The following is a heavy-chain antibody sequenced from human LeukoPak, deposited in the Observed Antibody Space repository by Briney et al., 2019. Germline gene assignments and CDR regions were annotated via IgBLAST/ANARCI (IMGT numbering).Heavy chain of an antibody. J-gene: IGHJ3*02. CDR3: ARVRWAAGDAFDI. D-gene: IGHD6-13*01. CDR2: IYYSGST. Sequence: SETLSLTCTVSGGSISSYYWGWIRQPPGKGLEWIGSIYYSGSTYYNPSLKSRVTISVDTSKNQFSLKLSSVTAADTAVYYCARVRWAAGDAFDIWGQGTMVTVSS. CDR1: GGSISSYY. V-gene: IGHV4-39*07.